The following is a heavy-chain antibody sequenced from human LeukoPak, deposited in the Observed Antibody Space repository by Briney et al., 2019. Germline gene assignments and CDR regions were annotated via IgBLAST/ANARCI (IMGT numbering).Heavy chain of an antibody. CDR1: GFTFSSYW. J-gene: IGHJ6*03. Sequence: GGSLRLSCAASGFTFSSYWMHWVRQAPGKGLVWVSRINSDGSSTSYADSVKGRFTISRDNAKNTLYLQMNSLRAEDTAVYYCARDLPGTWIQLWTGAHMDVWGKGTTVTVSS. D-gene: IGHD5-18*01. V-gene: IGHV3-74*01. CDR3: ARDLPGTWIQLWTGAHMDV. CDR2: INSDGSST.